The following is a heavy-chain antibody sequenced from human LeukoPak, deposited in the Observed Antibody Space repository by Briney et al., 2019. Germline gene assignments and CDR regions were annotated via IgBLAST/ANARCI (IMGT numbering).Heavy chain of an antibody. D-gene: IGHD1-1*01. Sequence: GASVMVSCKASGYTFTSYDINWVRQATGQGLEWMGWMNPNSGNTGYAQKFQGRVTITRNTSISTAYMELSSLRSEDTAVYYCARGVRGWNDDGYMDVWGKGTTVTVSS. J-gene: IGHJ6*03. CDR1: GYTFTSYD. CDR3: ARGVRGWNDDGYMDV. CDR2: MNPNSGNT. V-gene: IGHV1-8*03.